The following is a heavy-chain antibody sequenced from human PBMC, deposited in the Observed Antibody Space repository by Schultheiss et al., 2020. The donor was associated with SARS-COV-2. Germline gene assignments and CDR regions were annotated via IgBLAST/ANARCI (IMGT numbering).Heavy chain of an antibody. J-gene: IGHJ4*02. V-gene: IGHV5-51*01. Sequence: GSLRLSCKGSGYSFTSYWIGWVRQMPGKGLEWMGIIYPGNSDTRYSPSFQGQVTISADKSISTAYLQWSSLKASDTAMYYCATSLAAAGRFDYWGQGTLVTVSS. CDR2: IYPGNSDT. CDR1: GYSFTSYW. CDR3: ATSLAAAGRFDY. D-gene: IGHD6-13*01.